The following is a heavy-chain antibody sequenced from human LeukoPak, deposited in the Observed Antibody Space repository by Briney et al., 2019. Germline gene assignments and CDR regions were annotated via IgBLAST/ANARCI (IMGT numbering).Heavy chain of an antibody. CDR2: IYYSGST. Sequence: SQTLSHTCSVSGGSISSGDYYWSWIRQTPGKGLEWIGNIYYSGSTNYNASLKSRITISLDTSRNQFSLKLTSVTAADTAVYFCARDSALLWFGELDSWGQGTVVTVSS. J-gene: IGHJ4*02. D-gene: IGHD3-10*01. V-gene: IGHV4-30-4*01. CDR1: GGSISSGDYY. CDR3: ARDSALLWFGELDS.